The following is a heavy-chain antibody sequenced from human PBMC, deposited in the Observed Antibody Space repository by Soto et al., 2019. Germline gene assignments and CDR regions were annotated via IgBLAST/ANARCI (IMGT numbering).Heavy chain of an antibody. Sequence: PSVTLSLTCTVSGGSISGHYWSWIRQPPGKGLEWIGYMYNTGSTVYNPSFKSRVTISVDTSKNQFSLKLNSVTAADTAVYYCARDLWGYCGTDCYPLDVWGQGTTVTVSS. CDR2: MYNTGST. CDR3: ARDLWGYCGTDCYPLDV. CDR1: GGSISGHY. D-gene: IGHD2-21*02. J-gene: IGHJ6*02. V-gene: IGHV4-59*11.